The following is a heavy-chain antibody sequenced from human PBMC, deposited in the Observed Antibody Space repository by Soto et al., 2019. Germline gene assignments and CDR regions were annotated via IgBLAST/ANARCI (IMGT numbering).Heavy chain of an antibody. J-gene: IGHJ6*02. CDR1: GYNFSTYG. V-gene: IGHV1-18*04. CDR3: ARINHYYDTSGRMDV. Sequence: ASVKVSCKASGYNFSTYGIFWVRQAPGQGLEWMGWISPYNGNTQSEHKFQGRLTLTTDTSTSTVYMELRSLRSDDTALYYCARINHYYDTSGRMDVWGQGTTVTVSS. CDR2: ISPYNGNT. D-gene: IGHD3-22*01.